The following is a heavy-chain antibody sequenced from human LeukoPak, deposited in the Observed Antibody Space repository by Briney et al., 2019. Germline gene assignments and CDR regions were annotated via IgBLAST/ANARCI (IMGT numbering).Heavy chain of an antibody. Sequence: GGSLRLSCAASGFTFSDSYMSWIRQAPEKGLEWISYISRSGSVIHYADSVKGRFIISRDNAKNSMYLRMNSLRAEDTAVYYCVRGSGYCTSTSCYGAYDYWGQGTLVTVSS. CDR2: ISRSGSVI. CDR1: GFTFSDSY. J-gene: IGHJ4*02. CDR3: VRGSGYCTSTSCYGAYDY. V-gene: IGHV3-11*01. D-gene: IGHD2-2*01.